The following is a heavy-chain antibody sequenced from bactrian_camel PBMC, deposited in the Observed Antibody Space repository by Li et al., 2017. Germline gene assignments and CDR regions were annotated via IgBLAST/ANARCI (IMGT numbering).Heavy chain of an antibody. CDR1: GDTRSSYC. CDR3: AARGPYCYTKLSVRDFTY. CDR2: AGDDDVT. D-gene: IGHD2*01. Sequence: HVQLVESGGGPVQAGGSLRLSCVASGDTRSSYCMAWFRQAPGKEREGVAAAGDDDVTSYTDSVKGRFTISKDTANNTLYLQMNSLKPEDTAMYYCAARGPYCYTKLSVRDFTYWGQGTQVTVS. V-gene: IGHV3S26*01. J-gene: IGHJ6*01.